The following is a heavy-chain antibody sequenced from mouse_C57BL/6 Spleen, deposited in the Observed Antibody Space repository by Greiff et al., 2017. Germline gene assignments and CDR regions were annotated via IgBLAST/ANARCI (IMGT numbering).Heavy chain of an antibody. J-gene: IGHJ4*01. Sequence: QVQLQQSGAELVRPGASVKMSCKASGYTFTSYNMHWVKQTPRQGLEWIGAIYPGNGDTSYNQKFKGKATLTVDKSSSTAYMQLSSLTSEDSAVYFCARSLFITTVVATPTDYYAMDYWGQGTSVTVSS. D-gene: IGHD1-1*01. CDR2: IYPGNGDT. V-gene: IGHV1-12*01. CDR1: GYTFTSYN. CDR3: ARSLFITTVVATPTDYYAMDY.